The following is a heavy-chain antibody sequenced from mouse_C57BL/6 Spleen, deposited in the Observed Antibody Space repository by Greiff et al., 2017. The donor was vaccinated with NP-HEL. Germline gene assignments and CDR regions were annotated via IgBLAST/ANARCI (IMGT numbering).Heavy chain of an antibody. D-gene: IGHD3-2*02. J-gene: IGHJ2*01. Sequence: QVQLQQSGAELVRPGTSVKVSCKASGYAFTNYLIEWVKQRPGQGLEWIGVINPGSGGTNYNEKFKGKATLTADKSSSTAYMQLSSLTSEDSAVYFCARFTAQATIGFDYWGQGTTLTVSS. V-gene: IGHV1-54*01. CDR1: GYAFTNYL. CDR3: ARFTAQATIGFDY. CDR2: INPGSGGT.